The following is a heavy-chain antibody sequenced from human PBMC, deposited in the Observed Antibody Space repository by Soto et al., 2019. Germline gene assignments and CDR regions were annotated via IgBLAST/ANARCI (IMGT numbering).Heavy chain of an antibody. CDR2: ISGDGTGT. CDR1: GLTFSNYG. D-gene: IGHD2-21*02. J-gene: IGHJ4*02. CDR3: AKDPNGDYVGAFAD. V-gene: IGHV3-23*01. Sequence: EAQLLESGGGLIRPGGSLRLSCAGSGLTFSNYGLTWVRQAQGKGLEWVSSISGDGTGTYYADSVKGRFTISRDNSKNMMYLQMNSLRAEDTAMYHCAKDPNGDYVGAFADWGQGTLVTVSS.